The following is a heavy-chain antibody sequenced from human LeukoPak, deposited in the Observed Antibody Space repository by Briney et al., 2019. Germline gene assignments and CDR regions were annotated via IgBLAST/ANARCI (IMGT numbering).Heavy chain of an antibody. Sequence: GESLKISCAASGFTFSSYSINWVRQAPGKGLEWVSSISSSSSYIYYADSVKGRFTISRDNAKNSLYLQMNSLRAEDTAVYYCARVRSDSHYDFWSGYYYMDVWGKGTTVTVSS. CDR2: ISSSSSYI. CDR1: GFTFSSYS. D-gene: IGHD3-3*01. CDR3: ARVRSDSHYDFWSGYYYMDV. J-gene: IGHJ6*03. V-gene: IGHV3-21*01.